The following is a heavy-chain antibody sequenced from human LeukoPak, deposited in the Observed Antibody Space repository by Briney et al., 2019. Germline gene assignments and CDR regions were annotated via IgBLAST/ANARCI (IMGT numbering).Heavy chain of an antibody. D-gene: IGHD6-19*01. CDR2: IYYSGST. J-gene: IGHJ4*02. V-gene: IGHV4-59*01. CDR3: ARRRGQWLPEFDY. Sequence: PSETLSLTCTVSGGSISSYYWSWIRQPPGKGLEWIGYIYYSGSTNYNPSLKSRVTISVDTSKNQFSLKLSSVTAADTAVYYCARRRGQWLPEFDYWGQGTLVTVSS. CDR1: GGSISSYY.